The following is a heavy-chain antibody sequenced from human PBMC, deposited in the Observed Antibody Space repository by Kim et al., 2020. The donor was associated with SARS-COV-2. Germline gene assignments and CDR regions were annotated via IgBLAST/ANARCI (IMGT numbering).Heavy chain of an antibody. J-gene: IGHJ6*02. CDR3: ARDYPDKVVMLYYYYGMDV. V-gene: IGHV1-2*02. CDR2: INPNSGGT. D-gene: IGHD3-22*01. CDR1: GYTFTGYY. Sequence: ASVKVSCKASGYTFTGYYMHWVRQAPGQGLEWMGWINPNSGGTNYAQKFQGRVTMTRDTSISTAYMELSRLRSDDTAVYYCARDYPDKVVMLYYYYGMDVWGQGTTVTVSS.